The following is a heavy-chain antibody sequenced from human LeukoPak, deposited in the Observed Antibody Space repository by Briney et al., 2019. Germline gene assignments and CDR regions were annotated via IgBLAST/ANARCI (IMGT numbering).Heavy chain of an antibody. V-gene: IGHV1-69*05. J-gene: IGHJ4*02. CDR3: ASLRGQERWGGNSAFDY. Sequence: GSSVKVSCKASGGTFSSYAISWVRQAPGQGLEWMGGIIPIFGTANYAQKFQGRVMITTDESTSTAYMELSSLRSEDTAVYYCASLRGQERWGGNSAFDYWGQGTLVTVSS. D-gene: IGHD4-23*01. CDR2: IIPIFGTA. CDR1: GGTFSSYA.